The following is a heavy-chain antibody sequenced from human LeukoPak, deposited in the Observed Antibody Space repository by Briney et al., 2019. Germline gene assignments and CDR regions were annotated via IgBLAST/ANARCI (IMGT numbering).Heavy chain of an antibody. CDR3: ASISRAAGNLDI. Sequence: TLSLTCTVSGGSISSGGYYWSWIRQHPGKGLEWIGYIYYSGSTYYNPSLKSRVTISVDTSKNQFSLKLSSVTAADTAVYYCASISRAAGNLDIWGQGTMVTVSS. J-gene: IGHJ3*02. D-gene: IGHD6-13*01. CDR2: IYYSGST. CDR1: GGSISSGGYY. V-gene: IGHV4-31*03.